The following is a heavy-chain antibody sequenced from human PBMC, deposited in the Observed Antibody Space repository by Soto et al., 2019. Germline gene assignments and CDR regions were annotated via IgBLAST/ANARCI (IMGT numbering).Heavy chain of an antibody. CDR2: MKSKTDGGTT. Sequence: GGSLRLSCAASGFTFSNAWMSWVRQAPGKGLEWVGRMKSKTDGGTTDYAAPVKGRFTISRDDSKNTLYLQMNSLKTEDTAVYYCTTVSLPRYFDWLADMDVWGQGTTVTVSS. J-gene: IGHJ6*02. D-gene: IGHD3-9*01. CDR1: GFTFSNAW. V-gene: IGHV3-15*01. CDR3: TTVSLPRYFDWLADMDV.